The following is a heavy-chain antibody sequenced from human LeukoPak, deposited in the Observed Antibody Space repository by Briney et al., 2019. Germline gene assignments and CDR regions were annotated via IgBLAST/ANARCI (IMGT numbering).Heavy chain of an antibody. CDR2: ISVYNDNA. D-gene: IGHD2-2*03. CDR3: ARDPGYCRTTTCPNWFDP. CDR1: GYSFTSFG. V-gene: IGHV1-18*01. Sequence: GASVKVSCKASGYSFTSFGFTWVRQAPGQGLEWMGWISVYNDNAKYSQNFQGRVTLTTDVYTSTASMELRSLRVDDTAVYYCARDPGYCRTTTCPNWFDPWGQGTLVTVSS. J-gene: IGHJ5*02.